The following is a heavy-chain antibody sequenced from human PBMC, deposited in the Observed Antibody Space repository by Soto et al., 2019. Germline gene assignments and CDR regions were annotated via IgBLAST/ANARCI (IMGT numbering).Heavy chain of an antibody. J-gene: IGHJ4*02. V-gene: IGHV3-53*01. Sequence: PGGSLRLSCAASGLTVSTSYMSWVRQAPGKGLQWVSVIYSAGSTYYSNSVKARFTISRDISTNMVYLQMNSLTDEDTTVYYCARAREPKYSSAIFFDIWGQGALVTVSS. D-gene: IGHD6-19*01. CDR2: IYSAGST. CDR3: ARAREPKYSSAIFFDI. CDR1: GLTVSTSY.